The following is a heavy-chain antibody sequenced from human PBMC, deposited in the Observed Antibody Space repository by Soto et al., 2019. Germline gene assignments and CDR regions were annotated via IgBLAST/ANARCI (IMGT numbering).Heavy chain of an antibody. J-gene: IGHJ5*02. V-gene: IGHV1-18*04. CDR2: ISAYNGNT. Sequence: QVQLVQSGAEVKKPGASVQVSCKASGYTFTSYGISWVRQAPGQGLEWMGWISAYNGNTNYAQKLQGRVTMTTDTSTSTAYMELRSLRSDDTAVYYCARVPPSLLFGVVYNWFDPWGQGTLVTVSS. D-gene: IGHD3-3*01. CDR3: ARVPPSLLFGVVYNWFDP. CDR1: GYTFTSYG.